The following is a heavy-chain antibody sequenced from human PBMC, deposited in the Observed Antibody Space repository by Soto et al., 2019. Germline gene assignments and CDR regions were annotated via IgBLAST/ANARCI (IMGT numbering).Heavy chain of an antibody. J-gene: IGHJ4*02. CDR3: ARGPQTSDF. Sequence: QVQLVQSGAEVKKPGASVKVSCKTSGYTFTTYSIAWVRQARGQGLEWMGWINTYNGETHNAQKFQGRLSVTAEPSTGTVYMELRGLTSDDTAVYFCARGPQTSDFWGQGTLVTVSS. CDR1: GYTFTTYS. D-gene: IGHD2-2*01. V-gene: IGHV1-18*04. CDR2: INTYNGET.